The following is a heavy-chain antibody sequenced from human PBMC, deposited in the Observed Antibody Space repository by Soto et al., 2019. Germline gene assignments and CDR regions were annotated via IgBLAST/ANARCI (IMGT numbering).Heavy chain of an antibody. CDR1: GGSISSGGYY. D-gene: IGHD1-26*01. CDR3: ARASGGWEPKSYYFDY. Sequence: QVQLQESGPGLVKPSQTLSLTCTVSGGSISSGGYYWSWIRQHPGKGLEWIGYIYYSGSTYYNPSLKSRVTISVDTSKNQFSLKLSSVTAADTAVYYCARASGGWEPKSYYFDYWGQGTLVTVSS. V-gene: IGHV4-31*03. J-gene: IGHJ4*02. CDR2: IYYSGST.